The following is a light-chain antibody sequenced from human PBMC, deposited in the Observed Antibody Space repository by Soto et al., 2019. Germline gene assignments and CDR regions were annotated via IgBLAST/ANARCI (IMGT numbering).Light chain of an antibody. CDR1: SSNIGAGKY. CDR3: QYYGRRLSASV. Sequence: QSVLTQPPSVSGAPGQRVTISCTGSSSNIGAGKYVHWYQQLPGRAPKLLIYGDTNRPSGVPDRFSASKSGTSAALAITGLQAEDEAEYHCQYYGRRLSASVFGGGTKLTVL. CDR2: GDT. V-gene: IGLV1-40*01. J-gene: IGLJ3*02.